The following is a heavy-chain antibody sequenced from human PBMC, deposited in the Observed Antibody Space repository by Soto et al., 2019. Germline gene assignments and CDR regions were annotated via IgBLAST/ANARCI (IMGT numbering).Heavy chain of an antibody. Sequence: ASVKVSSKASGGTFSSYTISWVRQAPGQGLEWMGRIIPILGIANYAQKFQGRVTITADKSTSTAYMELSSLRSEDTAVYYCARDRAMVRGNNWFDPWGQGTLVTVSS. CDR3: ARDRAMVRGNNWFDP. V-gene: IGHV1-69*04. D-gene: IGHD3-10*01. J-gene: IGHJ5*02. CDR2: IIPILGIA. CDR1: GGTFSSYT.